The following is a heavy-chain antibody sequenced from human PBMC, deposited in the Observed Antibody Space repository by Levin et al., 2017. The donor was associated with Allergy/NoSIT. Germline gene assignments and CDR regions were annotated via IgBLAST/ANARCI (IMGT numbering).Heavy chain of an antibody. V-gene: IGHV3-9*01. CDR3: AKDTKQQSYNWFDP. J-gene: IGHJ5*02. CDR1: GFTFDDSA. CDR2: ISWNSGSI. Sequence: LSLTCAASGFTFDDSAMHWVRQAPGKGLEWVSGISWNSGSIGYADSVKGRFTISRDNAKNSLYLQMNSLRAEDTALYYCAKDTKQQSYNWFDPWGQGTLVTVSS. D-gene: IGHD6-13*01.